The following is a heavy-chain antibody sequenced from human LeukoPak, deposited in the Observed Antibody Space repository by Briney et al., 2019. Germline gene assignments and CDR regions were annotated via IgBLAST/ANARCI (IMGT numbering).Heavy chain of an antibody. CDR3: ARGRPYYYGSGSYYNPLADY. CDR1: GGSFSGYY. V-gene: IGHV4-34*01. J-gene: IGHJ4*02. Sequence: KPSETPSLTCAVYGGSFSGYYWSWIRQPPGKGLEWIGEIYHSGSTNYNPSLKSRVTISVDTSKNQFSLKLSSVTAADTAVYYCARGRPYYYGSGSYYNPLADYWGQGTLVTVSS. D-gene: IGHD3-10*01. CDR2: IYHSGST.